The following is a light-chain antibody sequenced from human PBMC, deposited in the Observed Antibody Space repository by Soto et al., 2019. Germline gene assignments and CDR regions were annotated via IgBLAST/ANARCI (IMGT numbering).Light chain of an antibody. CDR3: SSHTTNSTYV. J-gene: IGLJ1*01. CDR1: SSDVGGYDY. Sequence: QSALTQPASVSGSPGQSIIISCTGTSSDVGGYDYVSWYQQHPGKAPKLMIYDVSNRPSGVSNRFSGSKSGNTASLTISGLQAEDEAVYFCSSHTTNSTYVFGTGTKLTVL. CDR2: DVS. V-gene: IGLV2-14*01.